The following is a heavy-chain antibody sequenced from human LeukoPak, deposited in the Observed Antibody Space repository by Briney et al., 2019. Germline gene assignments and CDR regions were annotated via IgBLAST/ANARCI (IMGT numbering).Heavy chain of an antibody. J-gene: IGHJ6*04. Sequence: GGSLRLSCAASGFTFSSYAMSWVRQAPGKGLEWVSAISGSRGSTYYTDSVKGRFTISRDNSKNTLYLQMNSLRAEDTAVYYCARDRSAAVFGVVRRNKVGTLDVWGKGTTVIVSS. CDR3: ARDRSAAVFGVVRRNKVGTLDV. D-gene: IGHD3-3*01. V-gene: IGHV3-23*01. CDR2: ISGSRGST. CDR1: GFTFSSYA.